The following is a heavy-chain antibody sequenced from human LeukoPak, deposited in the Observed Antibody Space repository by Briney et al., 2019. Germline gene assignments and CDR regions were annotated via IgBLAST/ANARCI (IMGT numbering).Heavy chain of an antibody. V-gene: IGHV4-34*01. CDR1: GGSFSGYY. J-gene: IGHJ4*02. CDR3: ASGSYNYFDY. CDR2: INHSGST. D-gene: IGHD1-26*01. Sequence: SETLSLTCAVYGGSFSGYYWSWIRQPPGKGLEWIGEINHSGSTNYNPSLKSRVTISVDTSKNQFSLKLSSVTAADTAVYYCASGSYNYFDYWGQGTLVTISS.